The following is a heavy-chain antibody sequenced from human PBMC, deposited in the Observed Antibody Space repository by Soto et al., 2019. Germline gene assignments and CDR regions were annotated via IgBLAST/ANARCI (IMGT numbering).Heavy chain of an antibody. J-gene: IGHJ4*02. V-gene: IGHV4-38-2*01. Sequence: SETLSLTCAVSGYSISSGYYWGWIRQPPGKGLEWIGSIYHSGSTYDNPSLKSRVTISVDTSKNQFSLKLSSVTAADTAVYYCARVQQLWLVFDYWGQGTLVTVSS. CDR3: ARVQQLWLVFDY. D-gene: IGHD5-18*01. CDR2: IYHSGST. CDR1: GYSISSGYY.